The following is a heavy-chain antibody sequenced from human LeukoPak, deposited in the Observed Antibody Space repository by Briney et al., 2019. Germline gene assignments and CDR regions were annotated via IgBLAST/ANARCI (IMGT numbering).Heavy chain of an antibody. CDR2: INHSGST. CDR1: GGSFSTYL. D-gene: IGHD6-13*01. Sequence: SETLSLTCAVYGGSFSTYLWSWLRQPPGKGLEWIGEINHSGSTNYNPSLKSRVTISVDTSKNQFSLKVSSVTAADTAVYYCARVTAAGGTDDAFDIWGQGTMVTVSS. V-gene: IGHV4-34*01. J-gene: IGHJ3*02. CDR3: ARVTAAGGTDDAFDI.